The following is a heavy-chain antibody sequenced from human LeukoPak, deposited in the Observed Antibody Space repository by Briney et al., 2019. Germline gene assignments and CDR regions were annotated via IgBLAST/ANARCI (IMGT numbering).Heavy chain of an antibody. CDR2: ISSSSSYI. CDR1: GFTFSSYS. CDR3: AGSTVVTTYYYYGMDV. J-gene: IGHJ6*02. D-gene: IGHD4-23*01. V-gene: IGHV3-21*01. Sequence: PGGSLRLSCAASGFTFSSYSMNWVRQAPGKGLEWVSSISSSSSYIYYADSVKGRFTISRDNAKNSLYLQMNSLRAEDTAVYYCAGSTVVTTYYYYGMDVWGQGTTVTVSS.